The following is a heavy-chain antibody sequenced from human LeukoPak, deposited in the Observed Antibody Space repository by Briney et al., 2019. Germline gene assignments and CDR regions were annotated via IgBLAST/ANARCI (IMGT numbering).Heavy chain of an antibody. V-gene: IGHV3-23*01. CDR2: IISSGGST. D-gene: IGHD5-18*01. CDR1: GFTFGTYG. CDR3: AKGSGYTYGLYYFEY. Sequence: GGSLRLSCAASGFTFGTYGMSWVRQAPGKGLEWVSSIISSGGSTYYADSVKGRFTIPRDNSKNTLYLQMNSLRAEDTAVYYCAKGSGYTYGLYYFEYWGQGTLITVSS. J-gene: IGHJ4*02.